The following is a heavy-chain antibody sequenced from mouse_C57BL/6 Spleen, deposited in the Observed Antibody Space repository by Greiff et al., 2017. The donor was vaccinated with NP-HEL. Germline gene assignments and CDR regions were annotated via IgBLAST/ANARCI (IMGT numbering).Heavy chain of an antibody. V-gene: IGHV1-26*01. CDR3: ARYYGSSYSYAMDY. J-gene: IGHJ4*01. D-gene: IGHD1-1*01. CDR1: GYTFTDYY. CDR2: INPNNGGT. Sequence: VQLQQSGPELVKPGASVKISCKASGYTFTDYYMNWVKQSHGKSLEWIGDINPNNGGTSYNQKFKGKATLTVDKSSSTAYMELRSLTSEDSAVYYCARYYGSSYSYAMDYWGQGTSVTVSS.